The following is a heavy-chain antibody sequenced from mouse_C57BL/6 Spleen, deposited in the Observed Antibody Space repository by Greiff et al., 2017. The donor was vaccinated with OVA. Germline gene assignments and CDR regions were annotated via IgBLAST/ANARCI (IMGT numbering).Heavy chain of an antibody. V-gene: IGHV1-64*01. CDR2: IHPNSGST. D-gene: IGHD1-1*01. Sequence: VQLQQPGAELVKPGASVKLSCKASGYTFTSYWMHWVKQRPGQGLEWIGMIHPNSGSTNYNEKFKSKATLTVDKSSSTAYMQLSSLTSEDSAVYYCASPRYGSSYDAMDYWGQGTSVTVSS. J-gene: IGHJ4*01. CDR1: GYTFTSYW. CDR3: ASPRYGSSYDAMDY.